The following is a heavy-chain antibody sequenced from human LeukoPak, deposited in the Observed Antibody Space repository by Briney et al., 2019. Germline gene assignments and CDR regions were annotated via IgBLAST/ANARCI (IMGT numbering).Heavy chain of an antibody. D-gene: IGHD3-10*01. V-gene: IGHV4-31*03. CDR1: GGSISSGGYY. CDR3: AREVTMVRGVIPSWFDP. J-gene: IGHJ5*02. Sequence: SQTLSLTCTVSGGSISSGGYYWSWIRQHPGKGLEWIGYIYYSGSTYYNPSLKSRVTISVDTSKNQFSLKLSSVTAADTAVYYCAREVTMVRGVIPSWFDPWGQGTLVTVSS. CDR2: IYYSGST.